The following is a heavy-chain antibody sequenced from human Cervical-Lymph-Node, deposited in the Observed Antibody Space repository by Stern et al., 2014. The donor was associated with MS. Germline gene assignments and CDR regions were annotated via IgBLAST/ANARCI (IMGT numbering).Heavy chain of an antibody. Sequence: VQLVQSGAEVKKPGSSEKVSCKASGGTFNVYAINWLRQAPGQGLEWMGGIIPIIGTANYAQNFQGRITITADESTRTSSMQLSSLRSDDTAVYYCARDGRHTNNFGLDVWGQGTTVTVSS. J-gene: IGHJ6*02. CDR1: GGTFNVYA. CDR2: IIPIIGTA. V-gene: IGHV1-69*01. CDR3: ARDGRHTNNFGLDV.